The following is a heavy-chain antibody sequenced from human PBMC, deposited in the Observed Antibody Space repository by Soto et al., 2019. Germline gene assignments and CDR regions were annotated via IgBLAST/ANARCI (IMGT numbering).Heavy chain of an antibody. CDR3: ARALWFGDSFRSYFAF. CDR1: GFTFSSYG. J-gene: IGHJ4*02. Sequence: GGSLRLSCAASGFTFSSYGMHWVRQAPGKGLEWVAVIWYDGSNKYYADSVKGRFTISRDNSASTAYMELSSLTSEDTAVYYCARALWFGDSFRSYFAFGAKGTLVPVPS. V-gene: IGHV3-33*01. CDR2: IWYDGSNK. D-gene: IGHD3-10*01.